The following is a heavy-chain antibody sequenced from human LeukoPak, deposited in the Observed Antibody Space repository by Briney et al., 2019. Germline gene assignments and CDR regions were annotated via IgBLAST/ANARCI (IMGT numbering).Heavy chain of an antibody. V-gene: IGHV3-64*01. CDR1: GFTFSSDT. Sequence: GGSLRLSCVASGFTFSSDTMHWVRQAPGKGLEYVSAIGSNGGTTYHANSVKGRFTISRDNSKNTLYLQMGSLSAEDMAVYYCARDRGEASSSGMDVWGQGTTVTVSS. D-gene: IGHD2-2*01. CDR2: IGSNGGTT. J-gene: IGHJ6*02. CDR3: ARDRGEASSSGMDV.